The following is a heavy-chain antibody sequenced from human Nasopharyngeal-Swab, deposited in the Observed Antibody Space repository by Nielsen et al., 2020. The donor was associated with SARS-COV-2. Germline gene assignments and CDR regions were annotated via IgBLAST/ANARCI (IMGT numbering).Heavy chain of an antibody. J-gene: IGHJ6*03. CDR1: GFTFSRFD. Sequence: GGSLRLSCAASGFTFSRFDMHWVRQVTGKGLEWVSAIGTAGDTYYPRSVKGRSTISREDARNFLYLQMNSLRAEDTAVYYCARTLSASYMDVWGKGTTVTVSS. V-gene: IGHV3-13*01. CDR2: IGTAGDT. CDR3: ARTLSASYMDV.